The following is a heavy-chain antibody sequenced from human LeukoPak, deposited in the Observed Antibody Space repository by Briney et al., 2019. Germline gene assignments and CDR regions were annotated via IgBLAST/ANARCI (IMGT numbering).Heavy chain of an antibody. V-gene: IGHV1-8*03. CDR2: MNPNSGNG. CDR3: AIGYCSGGSCYDDYYYYYMDG. CDR1: GYTFSTYD. Sequence: GASVNLSRTASGYTFSTYDINWVRQAAGQGREGMGWMNPNSGNGGYAQKFQGRVNITWNTSISRANMQLSCLRCAATAVYYCAIGYCSGGSCYDDYYYYYMDGWGKGTTVTISS. D-gene: IGHD2-15*01. J-gene: IGHJ6*03.